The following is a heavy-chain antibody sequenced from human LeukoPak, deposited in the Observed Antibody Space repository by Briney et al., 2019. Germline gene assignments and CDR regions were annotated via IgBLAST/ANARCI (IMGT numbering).Heavy chain of an antibody. CDR3: AKDSPYGSGSYYDY. CDR1: GFTFDDYT. J-gene: IGHJ4*02. Sequence: GGSLRLSRAASGFTFDDYTMHWVRQAPGKGLEWVSLISWDGGSTYYADSVKGRFTISRDNSKNSLYLQMNSLRTEDTALYYCAKDSPYGSGSYYDYWGQGTLVTVSS. CDR2: ISWDGGST. D-gene: IGHD3-10*01. V-gene: IGHV3-43*01.